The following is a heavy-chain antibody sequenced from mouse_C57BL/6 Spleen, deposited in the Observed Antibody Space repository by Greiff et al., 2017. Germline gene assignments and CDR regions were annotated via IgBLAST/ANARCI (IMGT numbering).Heavy chain of an antibody. J-gene: IGHJ3*01. CDR3: AKEVYYGYDGTY. D-gene: IGHD2-2*01. CDR1: GFSLTSYG. CDR2: IWRGGST. V-gene: IGHV2-5*01. Sequence: VQLQQSGPGLVQPSQSLSITCTVSGFSLTSYGVHWVRQSPGKGLEWLGVIWRGGSTDYNAAFMSRLSITKDNSKSQVFFKMNSLQADDTAIYXCAKEVYYGYDGTYWGQGTLVTVSA.